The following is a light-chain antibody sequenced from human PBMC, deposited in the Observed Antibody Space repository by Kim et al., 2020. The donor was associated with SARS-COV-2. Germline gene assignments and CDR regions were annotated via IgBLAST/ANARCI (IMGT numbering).Light chain of an antibody. Sequence: VSWSQQQPGPPPVLIIKDDLRRPAGTPRRISASTWGNTAILTSGGTQAMDEADYYCQTWDSSIVVFGGGTQLTVL. J-gene: IGLJ3*02. CDR2: DDL. CDR3: QTWDSSIVV. V-gene: IGLV3-1*01.